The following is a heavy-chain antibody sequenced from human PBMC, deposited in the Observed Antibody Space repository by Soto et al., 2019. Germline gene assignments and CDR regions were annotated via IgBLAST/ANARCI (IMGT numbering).Heavy chain of an antibody. D-gene: IGHD3-10*02. CDR3: ANLFGPWFDP. V-gene: IGHV3-30*18. J-gene: IGHJ5*02. Sequence: GGSLRLSCAASGLTFSSYGMHWVRQAPGKGLEWVAVISYDRSNKYYADSVKGRFTISRDNSKNTLYLQMNSLRAEDTAVYYCANLFGPWFDPWGQGTLVTVSS. CDR1: GLTFSSYG. CDR2: ISYDRSNK.